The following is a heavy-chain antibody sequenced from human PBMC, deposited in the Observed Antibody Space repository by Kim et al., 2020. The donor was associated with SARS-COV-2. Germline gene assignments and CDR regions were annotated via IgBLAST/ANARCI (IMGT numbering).Heavy chain of an antibody. CDR2: ISSSGSTI. V-gene: IGHV3-11*01. Sequence: GGSLRLSCAASGFTFSDYYMSWIRQAPGKGLEWVSYISSSGSTIYYADSVKGRFTISRDNAKNSLYLQMNSLRAEDTAVYYCAREWTIFGVDTYYYYYGMDVWGQGTTVTVSS. D-gene: IGHD3-3*01. CDR3: AREWTIFGVDTYYYYYGMDV. CDR1: GFTFSDYY. J-gene: IGHJ6*02.